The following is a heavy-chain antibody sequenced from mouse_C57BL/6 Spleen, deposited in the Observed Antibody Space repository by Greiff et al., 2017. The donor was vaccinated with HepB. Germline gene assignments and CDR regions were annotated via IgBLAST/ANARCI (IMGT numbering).Heavy chain of an antibody. CDR2: IDPSDSYT. V-gene: IGHV1-50*01. Sequence: QVQLQQPGAELVKPGASVKLSCKASGYTFTSYWMQWVKQRPGQGLEWIGEIDPSDSYTNYNQKFKGKATLTVDTSSSTAYMQLSSLPSEDSAVYYCAGYGSSLDYWGQGTTLTVAS. CDR1: GYTFTSYW. J-gene: IGHJ2*01. CDR3: AGYGSSLDY. D-gene: IGHD1-1*01.